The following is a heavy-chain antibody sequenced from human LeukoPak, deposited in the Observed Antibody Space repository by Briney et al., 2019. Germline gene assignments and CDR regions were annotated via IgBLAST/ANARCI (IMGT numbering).Heavy chain of an antibody. D-gene: IGHD3-22*01. Sequence: ASVKVSCKAPGYTFTGYYMHWVRQAPGQGLEWMGRINPNSGGTNYAQKFQGRVTMTRDTSISTAYMELSRLRSDDTAVCYCAREGDYYDSSGYSYYFDYWGQGTLVTVSS. CDR3: AREGDYYDSSGYSYYFDY. J-gene: IGHJ4*02. V-gene: IGHV1-2*06. CDR1: GYTFTGYY. CDR2: INPNSGGT.